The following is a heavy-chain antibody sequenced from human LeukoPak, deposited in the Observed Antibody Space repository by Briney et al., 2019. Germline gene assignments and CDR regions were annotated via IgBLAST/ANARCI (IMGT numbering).Heavy chain of an antibody. CDR3: ARVRSGSYSVDN. CDR1: GFSISSGYY. V-gene: IGHV4-38-2*02. CDR2: MYHSGST. J-gene: IGHJ4*02. D-gene: IGHD1-26*01. Sequence: SETLSLTCTVSGFSISSGYYWGWIRQPPGKGLEWIGSMYHSGSTYYNPSLKSRVTISVDTSKNQFSLKLSSVTAADTAMYFCARVRSGSYSVDNWGQGTLVTVSS.